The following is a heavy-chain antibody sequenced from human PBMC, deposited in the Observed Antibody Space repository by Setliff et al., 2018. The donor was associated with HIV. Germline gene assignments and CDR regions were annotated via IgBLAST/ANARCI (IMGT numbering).Heavy chain of an antibody. J-gene: IGHJ1*01. D-gene: IGHD6-13*01. CDR3: ATDPGYSSTWYSESFQH. V-gene: IGHV1-24*01. CDR2: FDPEDGET. CDR1: GYTLTELS. Sequence: ASVKVSCKISGYTLTELSIHWVRQAPGEGLEWMANFDPEDGETFYAQKFQGRLTMTEDTSTDTAYMELSSLRSDDTAMYYCATDPGYSSTWYSESFQHWGQGTEVTVSS.